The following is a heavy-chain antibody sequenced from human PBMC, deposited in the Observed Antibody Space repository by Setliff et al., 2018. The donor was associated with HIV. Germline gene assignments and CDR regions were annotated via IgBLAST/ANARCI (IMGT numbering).Heavy chain of an antibody. J-gene: IGHJ4*02. D-gene: IGHD2-8*01. CDR1: DGSFSGYY. CDR3: TRDLMAPDRYFDY. CDR2: VNHSGST. Sequence: SETLSLTCAVYDGSFSGYYWIWIRQPPGKGLEWIGEVNHSGSTNYNPSLKSRVTISVDKSNNQFSLKLNSVTAADTAVYYCTRDLMAPDRYFDYWGQGTLVTVSS. V-gene: IGHV4-34*01.